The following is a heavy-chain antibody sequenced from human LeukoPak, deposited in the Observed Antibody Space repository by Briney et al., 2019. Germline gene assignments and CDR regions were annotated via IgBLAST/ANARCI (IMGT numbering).Heavy chain of an antibody. CDR1: GFTVSSNY. V-gene: IGHV3-53*01. CDR3: ARRVVRGEH. CDR2: IYRGGST. J-gene: IGHJ4*02. D-gene: IGHD3-10*01. Sequence: GGSLRLSCAASGFTVSSNYMSWVRQAPGKGLEGVSVIYRGGSTYYADSVKGRVTISTDNSKNTLYLQMNSLRGEDTAVYYCARRVVRGEHWGKGTLVTVSS.